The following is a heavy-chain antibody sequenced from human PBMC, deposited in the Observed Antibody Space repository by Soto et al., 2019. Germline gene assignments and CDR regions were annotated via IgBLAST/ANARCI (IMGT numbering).Heavy chain of an antibody. V-gene: IGHV4-31*03. CDR1: GGSISSGGYY. CDR3: AKMTTVRNYGMDV. J-gene: IGHJ6*02. D-gene: IGHD4-17*01. CDR2: IYYSGST. Sequence: SETLSLTCTVSGGSISSGGYYWSWIRQHPGKGLEWIGYIYYSGSTYYNPYLKSRVTISVDTSKNQFSLKLSSVTAADTAVYYCAKMTTVRNYGMDVWGQGTTVTVSS.